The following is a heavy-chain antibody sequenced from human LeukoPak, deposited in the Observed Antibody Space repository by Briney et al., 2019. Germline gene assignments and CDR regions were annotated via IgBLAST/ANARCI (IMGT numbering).Heavy chain of an antibody. Sequence: ASVKVSCKASGGTFSSYAISWVRQAPRQGLEWMGWISAYNGNTNYAQKLQGRVTMTTDTSTSTAYMELRSLRSDDTAVYYCARDRSQLCYDYWGQGTLVTVSS. CDR2: ISAYNGNT. V-gene: IGHV1-18*01. CDR3: ARDRSQLCYDY. J-gene: IGHJ4*02. CDR1: GGTFSSYA. D-gene: IGHD5-18*01.